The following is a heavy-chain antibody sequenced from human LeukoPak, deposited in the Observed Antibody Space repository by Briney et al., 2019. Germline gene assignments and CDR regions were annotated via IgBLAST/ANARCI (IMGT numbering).Heavy chain of an antibody. CDR1: GFTFSSYE. Sequence: PGGSLRLSCAASGFTFSSYEMNWVRQAPGQDLEWVGNIQPDGSEEYPVDSVKGRFTISRDNARNLLFLQMNSLRVEDTAVYYCAIQSFANFDPWGQGTLVTVSS. V-gene: IGHV3-7*01. CDR2: IQPDGSEE. J-gene: IGHJ5*02. D-gene: IGHD3-16*01. CDR3: AIQSFANFDP.